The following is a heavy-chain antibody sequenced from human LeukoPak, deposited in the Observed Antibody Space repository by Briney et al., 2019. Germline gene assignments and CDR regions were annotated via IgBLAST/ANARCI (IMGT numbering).Heavy chain of an antibody. J-gene: IGHJ4*02. CDR3: ARDGSSGWYWVDY. D-gene: IGHD6-19*01. CDR1: GFTFSSYG. CDR2: IWYDGSNK. Sequence: PGGSLRLSCAASGFTFSSYGMHWVRQAPGKGLEWVAVIWYDGSNKYYADSVKGRFTISRDNSKNTLYLQKNSLRAEDTAVYYCARDGSSGWYWVDYWGQGTLVTVSS. V-gene: IGHV3-33*01.